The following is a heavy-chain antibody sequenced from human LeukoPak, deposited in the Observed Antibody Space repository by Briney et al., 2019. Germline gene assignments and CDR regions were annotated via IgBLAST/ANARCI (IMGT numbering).Heavy chain of an antibody. Sequence: PGGSLRLSCAASGFTFSNYGMHWVRQAPGKGLEWVAFIADDGTNKYYADSVKGRFTISRDNSRNTLFLQMSSLGADDTALYYCAKYRAWLGADAFDIWGQGTLVTVSS. V-gene: IGHV3-30*02. J-gene: IGHJ3*02. D-gene: IGHD6-19*01. CDR3: AKYRAWLGADAFDI. CDR2: IADDGTNK. CDR1: GFTFSNYG.